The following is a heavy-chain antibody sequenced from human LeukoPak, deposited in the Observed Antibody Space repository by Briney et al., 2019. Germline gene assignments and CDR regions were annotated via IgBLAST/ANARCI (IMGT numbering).Heavy chain of an antibody. CDR1: GFTFSSYS. CDR3: ASTEKIYCSSTSCSSRDYYGMDV. CDR2: IYSGGST. D-gene: IGHD2-2*01. V-gene: IGHV3-53*04. Sequence: GGSLRLSCAASGFTFSSYSMNWVRQAPGKGLEWVSVIYSGGSTYYADSVKGRFTISRHNSKNTLYLQMNSLRAEDTAVYYCASTEKIYCSSTSCSSRDYYGMDVWGQGTTVTVSS. J-gene: IGHJ6*02.